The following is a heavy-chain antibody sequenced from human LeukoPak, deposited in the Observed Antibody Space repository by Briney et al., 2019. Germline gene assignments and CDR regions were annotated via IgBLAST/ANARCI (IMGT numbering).Heavy chain of an antibody. V-gene: IGHV4-59*08. CDR1: GGSISSYY. J-gene: IGHJ4*02. D-gene: IGHD3-22*01. Sequence: NPSETLSLTCTVSGGSISSYYWSWIRQPPGKGLEWIGYIYYSGSTNYNPSLKSRVTISVDTSKNQFSLKLSSVTAADTAVYYCARCKYYDSSGYYESAASDISFDYWGQGTLVTVSS. CDR3: ARCKYYDSSGYYESAASDISFDY. CDR2: IYYSGST.